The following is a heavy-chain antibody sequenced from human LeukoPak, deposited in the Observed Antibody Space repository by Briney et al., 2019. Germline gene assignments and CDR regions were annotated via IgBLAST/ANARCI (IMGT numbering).Heavy chain of an antibody. J-gene: IGHJ4*02. V-gene: IGHV3-33*06. CDR1: GFTFSNYG. Sequence: GGSLRLSCAASGFTFSNYGMHWVRQAPGKGLDWVAVIWYDGSYKYYADSVKGRFTISRDNSKNTLYLQMSSLRAEDTAVYYCAKVVQYTASTGTGLDYWGQGTLVTVSS. CDR2: IWYDGSYK. CDR3: AKVVQYTASTGTGLDY. D-gene: IGHD6-13*01.